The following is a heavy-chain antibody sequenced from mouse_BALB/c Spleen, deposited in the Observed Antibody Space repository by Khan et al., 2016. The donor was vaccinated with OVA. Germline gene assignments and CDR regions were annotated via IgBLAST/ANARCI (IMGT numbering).Heavy chain of an antibody. V-gene: IGHV1-76*01. CDR2: IYPGTDNT. CDR3: AREEALYYFDY. Sequence: QVQLKQSGAELVRPGASVKLSCKTSGYIFTSYWIHWVKQRSGQGFEWIARIYPGTDNTYYTEKLKDKATLTSEKSSSTAYMQLSSLKSEDSAVYFCAREEALYYFDYWGQGTTLTVSS. J-gene: IGHJ2*01. CDR1: GYIFTSYW. D-gene: IGHD3-2*02.